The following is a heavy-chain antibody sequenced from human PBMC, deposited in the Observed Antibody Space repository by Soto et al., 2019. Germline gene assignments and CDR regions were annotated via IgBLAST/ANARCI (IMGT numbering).Heavy chain of an antibody. V-gene: IGHV3-33*01. CDR1: GFTFSSYG. J-gene: IGHJ3*02. CDR3: ARGNWHEGNDAFDI. CDR2: IWYDGSNK. Sequence: GGSLRLSCAASGFTFSSYGMHWVHQAPGKGLEWVAVIWYDGSNKYYADSVKGRFTISRDNSKNTLYLQMNSLRAEDTAVYYCARGNWHEGNDAFDIWGQGTMVTVSS. D-gene: IGHD1-1*01.